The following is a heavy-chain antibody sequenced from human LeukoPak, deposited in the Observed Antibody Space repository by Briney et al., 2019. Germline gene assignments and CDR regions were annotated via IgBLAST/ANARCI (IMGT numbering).Heavy chain of an antibody. Sequence: SETLSLTCSVSGVTISSHYWSWIRQPPGKGLEWMGSIYYSGGTNYNPSLKSRVTISVDTSKSQFSLKLSSVTAADTAVYYFARGQLGYCSSTSCQSDYYYYYMDVWVKGTTVTDSS. CDR2: IYYSGGT. CDR3: ARGQLGYCSSTSCQSDYYYYYMDV. V-gene: IGHV4-59*11. J-gene: IGHJ6*03. D-gene: IGHD2-2*01. CDR1: GVTISSHY.